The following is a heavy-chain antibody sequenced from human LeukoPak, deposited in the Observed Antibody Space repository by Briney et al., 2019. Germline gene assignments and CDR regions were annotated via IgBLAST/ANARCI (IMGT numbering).Heavy chain of an antibody. CDR2: INAGNGYT. D-gene: IGHD6-19*01. CDR3: ARTIAVAADFDY. Sequence: ASVKVSCKASGYTFTSYAMHWVRQAPGQRLEWMGWINAGNGYTKYSQKFQGRVTITRDTSASTAYMELSSLRSEDTAVYYCARTIAVAADFDYWGQGTLVTVSS. V-gene: IGHV1-3*01. CDR1: GYTFTSYA. J-gene: IGHJ4*02.